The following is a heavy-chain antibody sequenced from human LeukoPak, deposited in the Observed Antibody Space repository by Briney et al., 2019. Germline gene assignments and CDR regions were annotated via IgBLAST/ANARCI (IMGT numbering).Heavy chain of an antibody. Sequence: ASVKVSCKASGYTFTSYAMHWVRQAPGQRLEWMGWINAVNGNTNYAQKLQGRVTMTTDTSTSTAYMELRSLRSDDTAVYYCAREAIDMVRGVIMNYYYYGMDVWGQGTTVTVSS. CDR2: INAVNGNT. CDR3: AREAIDMVRGVIMNYYYYGMDV. V-gene: IGHV1-3*01. J-gene: IGHJ6*02. CDR1: GYTFTSYA. D-gene: IGHD3-10*01.